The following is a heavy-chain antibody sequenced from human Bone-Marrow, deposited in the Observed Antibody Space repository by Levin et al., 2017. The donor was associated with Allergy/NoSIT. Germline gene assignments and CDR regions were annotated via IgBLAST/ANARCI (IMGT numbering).Heavy chain of an antibody. V-gene: IGHV6-1*01. CDR2: TYYRSKWYY. J-gene: IGHJ4*02. D-gene: IGHD6-19*01. CDR3: ARGAAGWDV. CDR1: GDSVSSVTTA. Sequence: SQTLSLTCGISGDSVSSVTTAWNWIRQSPSRGLECLGRTYYRSKWYYDYALSVKSRLVISPDPSENQFSLLLKSVSPDDTAVYYCARGAAGWDVWGQGIQVTVSS.